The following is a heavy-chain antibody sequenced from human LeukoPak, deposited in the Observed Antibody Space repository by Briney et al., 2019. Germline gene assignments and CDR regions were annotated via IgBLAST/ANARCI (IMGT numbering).Heavy chain of an antibody. CDR3: ARDPQLELPVYYFDY. J-gene: IGHJ4*02. V-gene: IGHV1-46*01. CDR2: INPSGGST. D-gene: IGHD1-7*01. CDR1: GYTFTSYY. Sequence: GASVKVSCKASGYTFTSYYMHWARQAPGQGLEWMGIINPSGGSTSYAQKFQGRVTMTRDTSTSTVYMELSSLRSEDTAVYYCARDPQLELPVYYFDYWGQGTLVTVSS.